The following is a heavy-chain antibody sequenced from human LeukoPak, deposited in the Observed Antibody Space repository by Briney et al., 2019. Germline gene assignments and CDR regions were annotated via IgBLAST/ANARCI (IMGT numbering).Heavy chain of an antibody. CDR1: GDSISSSGYY. CDR2: LYYSGST. Sequence: SETLSLTCTVSGDSISSSGYYWGWIRQPPGKGLEWIASLYYSGSTYYNPSLKSRVTISIHTSKNQFSLKLSSVTAADTAVYYCASLLYSSSWRQHYYYYMDVWGKGTTVTVSS. V-gene: IGHV4-39*07. CDR3: ASLLYSSSWRQHYYYYMDV. J-gene: IGHJ6*03. D-gene: IGHD6-13*01.